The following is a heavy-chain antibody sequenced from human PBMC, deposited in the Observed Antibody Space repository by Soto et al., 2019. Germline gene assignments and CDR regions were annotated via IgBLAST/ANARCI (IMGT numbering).Heavy chain of an antibody. J-gene: IGHJ4*02. D-gene: IGHD3-16*01. CDR3: ARTAPMDAGDKYYYDF. V-gene: IGHV1-69*13. CDR1: GGTCSPFG. CDR2: IIPFFGTA. Sequence: VKVSGKTSGGTCSPFGISCVRRSRFQCLDWMGGIIPFFGTAEYSQKFEDRSTTTADESTNTVYMDLRSLTSEDTAIYYCARTAPMDAGDKYYYDFWGQGALVTVSS.